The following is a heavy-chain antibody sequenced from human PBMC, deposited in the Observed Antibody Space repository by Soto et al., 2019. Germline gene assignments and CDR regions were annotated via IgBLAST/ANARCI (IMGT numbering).Heavy chain of an antibody. CDR1: GFTFSSYA. D-gene: IGHD2-15*01. J-gene: IGHJ4*02. Sequence: GSLRLSCAASGFTFSSYAMSWVRQAPGKGLEWVSAFSGSGTSTYYADSVKGRFTISRDNSKNTLYLQMNSLRAEDTAVYYCVKERIVATGFDYWGQGTLVTVSS. V-gene: IGHV3-23*01. CDR2: FSGSGTST. CDR3: VKERIVATGFDY.